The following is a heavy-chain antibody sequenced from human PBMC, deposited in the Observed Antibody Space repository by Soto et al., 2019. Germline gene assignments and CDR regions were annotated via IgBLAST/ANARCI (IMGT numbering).Heavy chain of an antibody. Sequence: SVKVSCKASGGTFSSYAISWVRQAPGQGLEWMGGIIPIFGTANYAQKFQGRVTITADESTSTAYMELSSLRSEDTAVYYCARVRYSGYDYNGMDVWGQGTTVTVSS. CDR1: GGTFSSYA. D-gene: IGHD5-12*01. CDR2: IIPIFGTA. J-gene: IGHJ6*02. CDR3: ARVRYSGYDYNGMDV. V-gene: IGHV1-69*13.